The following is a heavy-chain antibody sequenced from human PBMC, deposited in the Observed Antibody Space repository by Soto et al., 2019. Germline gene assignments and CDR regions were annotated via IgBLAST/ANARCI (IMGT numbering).Heavy chain of an antibody. D-gene: IGHD2-2*01. CDR2: IYYSGST. J-gene: IGHJ3*02. CDR3: AKGDIVVVPAAAFDAFDI. Sequence: ASETLSLTCTVSGGSISSYYWSWIRQPPGKGLEWIGYIYYSGSTNYNPSLKSRVTISVDASKNQFSLKLSSVTAADTAVYYCAKGDIVVVPAAAFDAFDIWGQGTMVTGSS. V-gene: IGHV4-59*01. CDR1: GGSISSYY.